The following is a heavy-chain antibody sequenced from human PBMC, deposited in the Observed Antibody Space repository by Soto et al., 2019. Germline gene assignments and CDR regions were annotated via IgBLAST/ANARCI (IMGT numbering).Heavy chain of an antibody. J-gene: IGHJ4*02. V-gene: IGHV1-69*13. CDR2: IIPIFGTA. D-gene: IGHD6-13*01. CDR3: ARDQGTYSSSWGRYFDY. CDR1: GGTFSSYA. Sequence: SVKVSCKASGGTFSSYAISWVRQAPGQGLEWMGGIIPIFGTANYAQKFQGRVTITADESTSTAYMELSSLRSEDTAVYYCARDQGTYSSSWGRYFDYWGQGTLVTVSS.